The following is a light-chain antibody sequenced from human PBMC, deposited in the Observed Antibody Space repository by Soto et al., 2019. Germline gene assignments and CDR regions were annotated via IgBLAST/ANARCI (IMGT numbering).Light chain of an antibody. Sequence: QSALTQPASVSGSPGQSITISCTGTSRDDGPFDYVSWYQQHPGEVPKLTIFDVSDRPSGVSNRFSGSKSGNTASLTISGLQAEDEADYYCSSFTTSTSYVFGTGTKLTVL. J-gene: IGLJ1*01. CDR2: DVS. CDR1: SRDDGPFDY. V-gene: IGLV2-14*03. CDR3: SSFTTSTSYV.